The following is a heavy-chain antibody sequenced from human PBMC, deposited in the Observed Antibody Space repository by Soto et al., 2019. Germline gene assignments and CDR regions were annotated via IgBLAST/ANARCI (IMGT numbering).Heavy chain of an antibody. CDR2: ITDTGGDA. CDR1: GLTFGSRA. CDR3: ARGSTDSYPGSRIFDF. J-gene: IGHJ4*02. V-gene: IGHV3-23*01. Sequence: GGSLRLSCVASGLTFGSRAMSWVRQAPGEGLQWVSTITDTGGDAKYADSVRGRFVISRDNSKKTLYLQMTSLTAEDSAMYFCARGSTDSYPGSRIFDFWGRGTLVTVPQ. D-gene: IGHD3-10*01.